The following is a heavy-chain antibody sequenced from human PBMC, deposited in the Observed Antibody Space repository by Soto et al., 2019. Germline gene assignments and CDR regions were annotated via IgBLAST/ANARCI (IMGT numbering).Heavy chain of an antibody. D-gene: IGHD6-25*01. Sequence: EEQLLESGGGLVQPGGSLRLSCAASGLTFSRYAMSWVRQAPGKGLEWVSSINPSGDITYYGDSVKGRSTISRDNSTNTLPLQTNSSGAGETAVYSSAKGLRPSASATYHFYYRGQGTLGSVYS. CDR3: AKGLRPSASATYHFYY. J-gene: IGHJ4*02. V-gene: IGHV3-23*01. CDR2: INPSGDIT. CDR1: GLTFSRYA.